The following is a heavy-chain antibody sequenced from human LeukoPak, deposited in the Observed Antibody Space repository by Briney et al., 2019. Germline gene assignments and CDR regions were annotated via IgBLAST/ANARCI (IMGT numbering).Heavy chain of an antibody. CDR1: GFTFSSYA. CDR2: ISGSGGST. J-gene: IGHJ6*03. D-gene: IGHD5-18*01. V-gene: IGHV3-23*01. CDR3: AKAYTYGYPDYYYMDV. Sequence: GGSLRLSCAASGFTFSSYAMSWVRQAPGKGLEWVSAISGSGGSTYYADSVKGRFTISRDNSKNTLYLQMNSLRAEDTAVYYCAKAYTYGYPDYYYMDVWGKGTTVTVSS.